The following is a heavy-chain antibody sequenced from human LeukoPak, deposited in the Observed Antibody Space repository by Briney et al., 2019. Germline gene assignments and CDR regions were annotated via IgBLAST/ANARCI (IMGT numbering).Heavy chain of an antibody. CDR1: GFTISSYW. D-gene: IGHD1-26*01. CDR2: ITGDGRTT. V-gene: IGHV3-74*01. Sequence: GGSLRLSCAASGFTISSYWMHWVRQAPGKGHVWVSRITGDGRTTSYADSVNGRLTISRDDAKNILYLQINSLRAEETAVYYCASYLYRRRGVDVWGKGTTVTVSS. J-gene: IGHJ6*04. CDR3: ASYLYRRRGVDV.